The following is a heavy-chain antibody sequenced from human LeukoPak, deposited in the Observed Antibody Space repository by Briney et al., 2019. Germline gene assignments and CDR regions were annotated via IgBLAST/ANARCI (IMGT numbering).Heavy chain of an antibody. J-gene: IGHJ5*01. CDR1: GXSISSYY. V-gene: IGHV4-59*01. Sequence: PSETLSLTFTVSGXSISSYYWSWIRQPPGKGLELIGYIYYRGSTNYNPSLKSRVTISVDTSKNQFSLKLTSVTAADTAVYYCASSATNNWLDYWGQGTLVTVSS. CDR3: ASSATNNWLDY. CDR2: IYYRGST. D-gene: IGHD6-25*01.